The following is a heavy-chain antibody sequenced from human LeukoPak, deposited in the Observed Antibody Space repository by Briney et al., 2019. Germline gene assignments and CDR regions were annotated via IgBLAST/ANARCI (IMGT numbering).Heavy chain of an antibody. Sequence: SETLSLTCTVSGGSISSYYWSWIRQPPGKGLEWIGYIYYSGSTNYNPSLKSRVTISVDTSKNQFSLKLSSVTAADTAVYYCALVPAAKEENGRWFDPWGQGTLVTVPS. D-gene: IGHD2-2*01. J-gene: IGHJ5*02. CDR3: ALVPAAKEENGRWFDP. CDR2: IYYSGST. CDR1: GGSISSYY. V-gene: IGHV4-59*01.